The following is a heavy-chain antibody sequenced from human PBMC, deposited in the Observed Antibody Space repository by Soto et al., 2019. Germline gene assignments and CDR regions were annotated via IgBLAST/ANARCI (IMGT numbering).Heavy chain of an antibody. CDR2: IIPIFGTA. V-gene: IGHV1-69*06. J-gene: IGHJ6*02. CDR3: ARDILEVPAAVGVSMDV. D-gene: IGHD2-2*01. Sequence: SVTVSCKASGGTFSSYAISWVRQAPGRGLEWMGGIIPIFGTANYAQKFQGRVTITADKSTSTAYMELSSLRSEDTAGYYCARDILEVPAAVGVSMDVGGQGTTVTVSS. CDR1: GGTFSSYA.